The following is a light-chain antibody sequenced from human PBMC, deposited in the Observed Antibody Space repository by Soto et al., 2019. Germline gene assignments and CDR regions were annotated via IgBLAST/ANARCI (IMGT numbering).Light chain of an antibody. Sequence: QSVLTQPPSASGTPGQRVTISCSGSSSNIGSNTVNWYQQLPGTAPKLLIYSNNQRPSGVPDRFSGSKSGTSASPAISGLQSEDEADYYCAAWDDSLNGPLYVFGTGTKLTVL. CDR2: SNN. CDR1: SSNIGSNT. CDR3: AAWDDSLNGPLYV. V-gene: IGLV1-44*01. J-gene: IGLJ1*01.